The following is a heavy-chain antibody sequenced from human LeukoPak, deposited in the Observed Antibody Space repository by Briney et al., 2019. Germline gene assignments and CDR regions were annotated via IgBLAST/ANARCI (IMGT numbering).Heavy chain of an antibody. D-gene: IGHD2-15*01. CDR3: ATSARTYIGSSLDY. J-gene: IGHJ4*02. CDR2: ISWNSGSI. V-gene: IGHV3-74*01. Sequence: GGSLRLSCAASGFTVSSNYMSWVRQAPGKGLEWVSGISWNSGSIGYADSVKGRFTISRDNAKNTLYLQMNSLRAEDTALYYCATSARTYIGSSLDYWGQGTLVTVSS. CDR1: GFTVSSNY.